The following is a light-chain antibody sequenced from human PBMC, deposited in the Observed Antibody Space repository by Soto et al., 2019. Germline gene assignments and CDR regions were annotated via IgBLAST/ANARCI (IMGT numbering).Light chain of an antibody. J-gene: IGKJ1*01. CDR2: DAS. CDR3: QQYGSLVWT. CDR1: QDISNS. Sequence: DIQMTQSPSSLSASVGDRVTISCQASQDISNSLNWYQQKPGKAPKLLIYDASNLETGVPSRFSGSGSGTDFTLTISRLAPEDFAVYYCQQYGSLVWTFGQGTKVDIK. V-gene: IGKV1-33*01.